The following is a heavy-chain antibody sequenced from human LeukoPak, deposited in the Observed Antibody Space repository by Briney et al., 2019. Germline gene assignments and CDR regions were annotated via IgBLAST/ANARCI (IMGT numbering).Heavy chain of an antibody. CDR3: ARDIEDSSGSFDY. Sequence: AGGSLRLSCRGSGVTFRNYAMHWVRQPPGKGLEWMAVISYDGSHQDYAGPVKGRFTISRDNSKNLLYLEMKSLRAEDTAVYYCARDIEDSSGSFDYWGQGTLVTVSS. V-gene: IGHV3-30-3*01. J-gene: IGHJ4*02. D-gene: IGHD3-22*01. CDR1: GVTFRNYA. CDR2: ISYDGSHQ.